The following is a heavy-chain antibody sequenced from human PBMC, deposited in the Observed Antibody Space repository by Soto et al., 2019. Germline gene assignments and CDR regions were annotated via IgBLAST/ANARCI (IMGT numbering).Heavy chain of an antibody. V-gene: IGHV3-30-3*01. CDR3: GREQNSGYYRTADY. CDR1: GFTLSTYA. CDR2: ISYDGSRT. D-gene: IGHD3-22*01. J-gene: IGHJ4*02. Sequence: QVQVVESGGGVVQPGRSLRLSGAASGFTLSTYAMHWVRLAPGKGLEWLSVISYDGSRTHYAGSMEGRFTISRDTSKNTLYLQMNSLRPEDTAVYFCGREQNSGYYRTADYWGQGTLVTVSS.